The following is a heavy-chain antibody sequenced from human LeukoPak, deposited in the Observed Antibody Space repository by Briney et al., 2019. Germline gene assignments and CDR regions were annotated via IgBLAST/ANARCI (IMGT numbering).Heavy chain of an antibody. D-gene: IGHD3-16*01. CDR3: ARGGGDDAFDI. J-gene: IGHJ3*02. CDR1: GFTVSSNY. V-gene: IGHV3-66*01. Sequence: GGSLRLSCAASGFTVSSNYMSWVRQAPGKGLEWVSVIYSGDSTYYADSVKGRFSISRDKSKNALYVQMNTLRAEDTAVYYCARGGGDDAFDIWGQGTMVTVSS. CDR2: IYSGDST.